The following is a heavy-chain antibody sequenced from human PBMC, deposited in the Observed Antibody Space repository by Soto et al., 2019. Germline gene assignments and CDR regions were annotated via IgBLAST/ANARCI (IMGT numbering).Heavy chain of an antibody. Sequence: QVQLVESGGGVVQPGRSLRLSCAASGFTFSSYGMHWVRQAPGKGLEWVAVIWYDGSNKYYADSVKGRFTISGDNSKNTLYLQMNSLRAEDTAVYYCARDKLEDYGDCGDSWGQGTLVTVSS. CDR2: IWYDGSNK. D-gene: IGHD4-17*01. CDR1: GFTFSSYG. CDR3: ARDKLEDYGDCGDS. J-gene: IGHJ5*01. V-gene: IGHV3-33*01.